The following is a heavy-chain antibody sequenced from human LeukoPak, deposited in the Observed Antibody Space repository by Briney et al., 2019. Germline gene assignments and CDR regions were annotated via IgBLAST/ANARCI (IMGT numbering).Heavy chain of an antibody. CDR3: AHDRAGIGYDP. V-gene: IGHV2-5*01. CDR2: IYWNENK. J-gene: IGHJ5*02. D-gene: IGHD3-22*01. Sequence: SGPTLVNPTQTLTLTYTFSGLSLSTTGVGVTWVGQPPGKALEWLGLIYWNENKHYSPSLKTRLTITKDTSKKQVVLTMTNMDPVDTATYFCAHDRAGIGYDPWGQGTLVTVSS. CDR1: GLSLSTTGVG.